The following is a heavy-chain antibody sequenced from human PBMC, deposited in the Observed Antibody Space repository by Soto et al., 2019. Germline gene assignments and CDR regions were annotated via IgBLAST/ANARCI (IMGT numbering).Heavy chain of an antibody. CDR1: SGSINSSNW. CDR2: IFHSGGT. Sequence: SETLSLTCAVSSGSINSSNWWSWVRQPPGGGLEWIGEIFHSGGTNYNPTLRSRVTISVDKSKNQFSLKLKSVTAADTAVYYCARDRIAARRSYLHVWGKGTTVTVSS. D-gene: IGHD6-6*01. V-gene: IGHV4-4*02. J-gene: IGHJ6*03. CDR3: ARDRIAARRSYLHV.